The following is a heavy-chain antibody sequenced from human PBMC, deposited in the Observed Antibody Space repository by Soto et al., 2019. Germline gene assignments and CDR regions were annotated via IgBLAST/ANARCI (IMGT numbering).Heavy chain of an antibody. CDR3: ARLGYDFWSGYYLY. D-gene: IGHD3-3*01. J-gene: IGHJ4*02. CDR2: IYYSGST. Sequence: SETLSLTCTVSGDSISSSSYYWGWIRQPPGKGLEWIGSIYYSGSTYYNPSLKSRVTISVDTSKNQFSLKLSSVTAADTAVYYCARLGYDFWSGYYLYWGQGTLVTVSS. V-gene: IGHV4-39*01. CDR1: GDSISSSSYY.